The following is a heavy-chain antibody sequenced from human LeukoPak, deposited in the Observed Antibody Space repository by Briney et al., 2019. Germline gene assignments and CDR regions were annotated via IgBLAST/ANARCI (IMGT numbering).Heavy chain of an antibody. CDR3: ARGGGYGDLFDY. V-gene: IGHV4-61*08. Sequence: SETLSLTCTVSGSSVSSRGYYWSWIRQPPGKGLEWIGYIYEGVTTKYNPSLKSRVTLSVETSGNQFFLRMRSVTAADTAVYYCARGGGYGDLFDYWGHGILVTVSS. CDR1: GSSVSSRGYY. D-gene: IGHD4-17*01. J-gene: IGHJ4*01. CDR2: IYEGVTT.